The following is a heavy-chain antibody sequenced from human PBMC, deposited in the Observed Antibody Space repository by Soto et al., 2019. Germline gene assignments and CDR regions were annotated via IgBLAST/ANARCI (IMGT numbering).Heavy chain of an antibody. D-gene: IGHD3-10*01. CDR2: IYYSGST. CDR1: GFSIRSSSYY. J-gene: IGHJ6*02. CDR3: ARQGSGSFQGYYGMDV. Sequence: SETLSLTCTFSGFSIRSSSYYWGWIRQPPGKGLEWIGSIYYSGSTYYNPSLKSRVTISVDTSKNQFSLKLSSVTAADTAVYYCARQGSGSFQGYYGMDVWGQGTTVTVSS. V-gene: IGHV4-39*01.